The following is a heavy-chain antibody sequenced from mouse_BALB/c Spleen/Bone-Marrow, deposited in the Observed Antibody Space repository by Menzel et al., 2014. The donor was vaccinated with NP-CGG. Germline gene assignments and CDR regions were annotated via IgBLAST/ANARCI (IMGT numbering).Heavy chain of an antibody. J-gene: IGHJ4*01. CDR1: GFTFTDSY. V-gene: IGHV7-3*02. CDR3: ARFPMDY. CDR2: IRNKAYDYTT. Sequence: DVMLVESGGGLVQPGRSLRLSCTTSGFTFTDSYMSWVRQPPGKALEWLGFIRNKAYDYTTEYSASVKGRFTISRDSSQSILYLQMNTLRPEDSATYYCARFPMDYWGQGTSVTVSS.